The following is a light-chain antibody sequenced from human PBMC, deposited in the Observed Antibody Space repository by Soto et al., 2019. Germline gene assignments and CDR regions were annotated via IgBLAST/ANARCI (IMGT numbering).Light chain of an antibody. CDR1: SSNIGAGYD. CDR3: QSYDSSLSAYV. V-gene: IGLV1-40*01. CDR2: GNS. J-gene: IGLJ1*01. Sequence: QALVTQPPSVSGAPGQRVTISCTGSSSNIGAGYDVHWYQQLPGTAPKLLIYGNSNRPSGVPDRFSGSKSGTSASLAITGLQAEDEADYYCQSYDSSLSAYVFGTGTKLTVL.